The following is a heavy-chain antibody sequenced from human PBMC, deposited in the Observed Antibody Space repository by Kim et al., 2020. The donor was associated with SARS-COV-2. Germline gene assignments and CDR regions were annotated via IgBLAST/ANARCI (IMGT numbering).Heavy chain of an antibody. V-gene: IGHV3-66*01. CDR3: ATVVFYYDAGYFKN. D-gene: IGHD3-22*01. CDR2: IYSGGNT. CDR1: GYTVTYSY. J-gene: IGHJ1*01. Sequence: GGSLRLSCAASGYTVTYSYMGWVRQAPGKGLEWVSFIYSGGNTIYADSVKGRLIISGDHSKNTLYLQMNSLRAEDTAVYYCATVVFYYDAGYFKNWGQGTLVSVSS.